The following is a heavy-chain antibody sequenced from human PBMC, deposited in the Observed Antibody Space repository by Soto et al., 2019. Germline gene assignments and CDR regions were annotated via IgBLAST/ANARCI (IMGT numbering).Heavy chain of an antibody. J-gene: IGHJ4*02. Sequence: EVQLVESGGGFVQPGGSLRLSCAASGFTVSGNYMNWVRQAPGKGLEWVSVIFSGDSTYYTDSVKGRFTISRDNSKNTVYLQMNSLRAEDTAVYYCARDMGGYSYGTLDYWGQGTLVTVSS. CDR1: GFTVSGNY. D-gene: IGHD5-18*01. CDR2: IFSGDST. V-gene: IGHV3-66*01. CDR3: ARDMGGYSYGTLDY.